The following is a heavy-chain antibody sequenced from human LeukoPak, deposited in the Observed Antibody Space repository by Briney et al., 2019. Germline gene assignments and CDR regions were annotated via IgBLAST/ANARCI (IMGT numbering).Heavy chain of an antibody. CDR1: GGSISSYY. CDR2: IYYSGGT. CDR3: ARSQFSGNWFDP. J-gene: IGHJ5*02. V-gene: IGHV4-59*01. Sequence: SETLSLTCTVSGGSISSYYWSWIRQPPGKGLEWIGYIYYSGGTNYNPSLKSRVTISVDTSKNQFSLKLTSVTAADTALYYCARSQFSGNWFDPWGQGTLVTVSS.